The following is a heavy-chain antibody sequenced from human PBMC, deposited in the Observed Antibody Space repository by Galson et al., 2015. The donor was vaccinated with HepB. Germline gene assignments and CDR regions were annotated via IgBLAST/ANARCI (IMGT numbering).Heavy chain of an antibody. J-gene: IGHJ4*02. V-gene: IGHV3-30*18. D-gene: IGHD2-2*01. Sequence: SLRLSCAASGFTFSSYGMHWVRQAPGKGLEWVAVILYDGSNKYYADSVKGRFTISRDNSKNTLYLQMNSLRAEDTAVYYCAKEGPRWCSSTSCSAHFGDYWGQGTLVTVSS. CDR3: AKEGPRWCSSTSCSAHFGDY. CDR1: GFTFSSYG. CDR2: ILYDGSNK.